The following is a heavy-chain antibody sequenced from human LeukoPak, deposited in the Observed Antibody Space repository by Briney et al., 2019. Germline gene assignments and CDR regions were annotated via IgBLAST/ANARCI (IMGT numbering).Heavy chain of an antibody. Sequence: SETLSLTCAVYGGSFSGYYWNWIRQPPGKGLEWIGEINHSGRTNFNPSLKSRVTISVDTSKKQFSLKLSSVTAADTAVYYCARGVDYYGVWGQGTLVTVSS. J-gene: IGHJ4*02. CDR2: INHSGRT. V-gene: IGHV4-34*01. D-gene: IGHD3-10*01. CDR3: ARGVDYYGV. CDR1: GGSFSGYY.